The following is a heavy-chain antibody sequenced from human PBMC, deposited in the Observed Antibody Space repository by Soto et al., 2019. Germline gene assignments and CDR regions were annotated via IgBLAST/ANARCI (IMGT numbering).Heavy chain of an antibody. Sequence: QVQLQESGPGLVTPSQTLSLTCTVSGGSINSGGYFWSWIRQHPGKGLEWIGYIHSSGSAYYNPSLNSRLTISMDTSKNEFALHLSSVTAADSAVYYCARLPCSVSCSWGGGFDDWGQGSLVTVSS. D-gene: IGHD3-10*02. CDR1: GGSINSGGYF. CDR2: IHSSGSA. CDR3: ARLPCSVSCSWGGGFDD. J-gene: IGHJ4*02. V-gene: IGHV4-31*03.